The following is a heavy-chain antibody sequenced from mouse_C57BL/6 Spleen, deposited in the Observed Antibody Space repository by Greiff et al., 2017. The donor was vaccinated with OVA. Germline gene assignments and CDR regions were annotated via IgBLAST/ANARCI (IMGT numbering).Heavy chain of an antibody. CDR3: ARMDYYSNGGFDY. Sequence: VKVVESGAELAKPGASVKLSCKASGYTFTSYWMHWVKQRPGQGLEWIGYINPSSGYTKYNQKFKDKATLTADKSSSTAYMQLSSLTYEDSAVYYCARMDYYSNGGFDYWGQGTTLTVSS. D-gene: IGHD2-5*01. CDR1: GYTFTSYW. V-gene: IGHV1-7*01. CDR2: INPSSGYT. J-gene: IGHJ2*01.